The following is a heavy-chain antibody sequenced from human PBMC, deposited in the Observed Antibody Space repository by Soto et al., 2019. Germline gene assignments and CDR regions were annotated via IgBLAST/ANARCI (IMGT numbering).Heavy chain of an antibody. CDR1: GFTVSNNY. D-gene: IGHD3-10*01. J-gene: IGHJ4*02. Sequence: EVQLVESGGGLIQPGGSLRLSCAVSGFTVSNNYMSWVRQAPGKGLEGVSVIYSGGYTAYGDSVKGRFTISRDNSKNTLYFQTNGRRAGDRGLFFGATCPGGGGYWGQGTLVTVSS. V-gene: IGHV3-53*01. CDR3: ATCPGGGGY. CDR2: IYSGGYT.